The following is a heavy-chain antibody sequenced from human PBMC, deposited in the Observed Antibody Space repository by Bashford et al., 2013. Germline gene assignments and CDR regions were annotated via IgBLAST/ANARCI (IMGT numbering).Heavy chain of an antibody. Sequence: ASVKVSCKASGYTFTSYGISWVRQAPGQGLEWMGWISAYNGNTNYAQKLQGRVTMTTDTSTSTAYMELRSLRSDDTAVYYCARETTPPVVVIAIWATWGQGTLVTVSS. V-gene: IGHV1-18*01. CDR3: ARETTPPVVVIAIWAT. D-gene: IGHD2-21*01. CDR2: ISAYNGNT. CDR1: GYTFTSYG. J-gene: IGHJ4*02.